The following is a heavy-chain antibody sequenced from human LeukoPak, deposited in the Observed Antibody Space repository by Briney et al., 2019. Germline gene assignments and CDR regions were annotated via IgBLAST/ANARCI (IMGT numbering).Heavy chain of an antibody. CDR2: IYYSGSA. Sequence: SETLSLTCTVSGGSISSSSYYWGWIRQPPGKGLEWIGSIYYSGSAYYNPSLKSRVTISVDTSKNQFSLKLSSVTAADTAVYYCARPVYVDIVATTLFDYWGQGTLVTVSS. J-gene: IGHJ4*02. CDR1: GGSISSSSYY. V-gene: IGHV4-39*01. D-gene: IGHD5-12*01. CDR3: ARPVYVDIVATTLFDY.